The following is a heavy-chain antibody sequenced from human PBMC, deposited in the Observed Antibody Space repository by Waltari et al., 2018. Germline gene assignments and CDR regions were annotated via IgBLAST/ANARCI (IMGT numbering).Heavy chain of an antibody. CDR3: AVMKENIAPFDY. V-gene: IGHV1-8*03. D-gene: IGHD5-12*01. CDR1: GHTFPSYA. J-gene: IGHJ4*02. CDR2: MNPNSGNT. Sequence: QVQLVQSGAEVKKPGASVKVSCKASGHTFPSYAINWVRQATGQGLEWMGWMNPNSGNTGYAQKFQGRVTITRNTSISTAYMELSSLRSEDTAVYYCAVMKENIAPFDYWGQGTLVTVSS.